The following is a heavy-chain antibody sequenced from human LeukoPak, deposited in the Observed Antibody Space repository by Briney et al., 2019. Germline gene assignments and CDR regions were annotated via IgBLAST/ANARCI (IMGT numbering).Heavy chain of an antibody. CDR1: GGSISSYY. V-gene: IGHV4-59*01. CDR3: ARGRGLVGTTTDYYIDY. J-gene: IGHJ4*02. CDR2: IYYSGST. D-gene: IGHD1-26*01. Sequence: SETLSLTCTVSGGSISSYYWSWIRQPPGKGLEWIGYIYYSGSTNYNPSLKSRVTISVDTSKNQFSLELRPLTASDTAVYYFARGRGLVGTTTDYYIDYWGQGTLVTVSS.